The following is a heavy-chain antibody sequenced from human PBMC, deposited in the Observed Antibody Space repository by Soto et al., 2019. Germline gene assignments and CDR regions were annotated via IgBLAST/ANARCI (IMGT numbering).Heavy chain of an antibody. CDR1: HGTMTSGGYY. V-gene: IGHV4-31*11. CDR3: ARASDKYGGPFDY. CDR2: IFHTGNT. J-gene: IGHJ4*02. Sequence: QVQLQESGPGLVKPSQTLSLTCAVSHGTMTSGGYYLSWIRQFPGKGLEWIGQIFHTGNTYYKPSLKSRVSMSVDTSRTKFSVMLSSVTAADTDVYFCARASDKYGGPFDYWGQGILVTVSS. D-gene: IGHD5-12*01.